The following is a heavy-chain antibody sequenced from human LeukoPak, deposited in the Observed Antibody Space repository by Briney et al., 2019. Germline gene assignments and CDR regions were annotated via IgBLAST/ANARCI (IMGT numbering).Heavy chain of an antibody. CDR3: ARDFGCTGGSCEFDR. CDR2: IIPIFGTA. Sequence: ASVKVSCKASGGTFSSYAISWVRQAPGQGLEWMGRIIPIFGTANYAQKFQGRVTITTDESTRTAYMELSSLRSEDTAVDYCARDFGCTGGSCEFDRWGQGTLVTVSS. CDR1: GGTFSSYA. V-gene: IGHV1-69*05. D-gene: IGHD2-15*01. J-gene: IGHJ5*02.